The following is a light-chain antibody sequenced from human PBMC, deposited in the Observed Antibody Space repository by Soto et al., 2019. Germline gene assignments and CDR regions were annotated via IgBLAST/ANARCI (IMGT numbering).Light chain of an antibody. J-gene: IGKJ4*02. CDR2: GTS. CDR3: QQYSTSPPT. V-gene: IGKV3-20*01. CDR1: QTVGGNY. Sequence: EIVLTQSPGTLSLPPGEGATLSCRASQTVGGNYLAWYQQKPGQAPRLLIYGTSNRATGIPDRFSGSGSGTDFSLSSSRLEPEDFAVFYCQQYSTSPPTFGGGTKVEIK.